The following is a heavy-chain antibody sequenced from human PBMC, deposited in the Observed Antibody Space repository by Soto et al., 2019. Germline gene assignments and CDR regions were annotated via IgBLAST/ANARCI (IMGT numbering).Heavy chain of an antibody. V-gene: IGHV4-59*12. Sequence: SETLSLTCTVSGGSISSYYWSWIRQPPGKGLEWIGYIYYSGSTNYNPSLKSRVTISVDTSKNQFSLKLSSVTAADTAVYYCARGHGYSYGPLGYWGQGTLVTVSS. CDR2: IYYSGST. D-gene: IGHD5-18*01. CDR3: ARGHGYSYGPLGY. J-gene: IGHJ4*02. CDR1: GGSISSYY.